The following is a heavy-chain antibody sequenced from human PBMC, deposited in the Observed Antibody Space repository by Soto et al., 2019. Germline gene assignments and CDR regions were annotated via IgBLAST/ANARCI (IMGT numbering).Heavy chain of an antibody. J-gene: IGHJ4*02. CDR2: ITGGNT. CDR1: GFTFSSYS. D-gene: IGHD3-3*01. CDR3: AKDKERGGYDSDFAS. V-gene: IGHV3-21*04. Sequence: EVQLVESGGGLVKPCGYLRLSCAAYGFTFSSYSMNWVRQAPGKWLEWVSSITGGNTYYAASVRGRFTMSRDNYKNTLYLQMRSLRAEDTALYYCAKDKERGGYDSDFASWGQGTLVTVSS.